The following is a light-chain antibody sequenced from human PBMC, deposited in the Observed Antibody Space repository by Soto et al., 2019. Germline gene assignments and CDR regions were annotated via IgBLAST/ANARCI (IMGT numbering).Light chain of an antibody. Sequence: IQRTQSTSSRSASVGDRVTITCRASQSISSHLNWYQQKPGKAPKLLIYEASSLQSGVPSRFSGSGVETDFTLTITSLQPEDFGIYYCQQSYALVRTFGGGTKVDI. CDR3: QQSYALVRT. J-gene: IGKJ4*01. CDR2: EAS. CDR1: QSISSH. V-gene: IGKV1-39*01.